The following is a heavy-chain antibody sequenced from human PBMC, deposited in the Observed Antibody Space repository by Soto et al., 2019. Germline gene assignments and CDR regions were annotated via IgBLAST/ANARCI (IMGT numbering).Heavy chain of an antibody. CDR2: IWYDGSSK. CDR1: GFLFSIHG. V-gene: IGHV3-33*01. CDR3: AREPYSDYVPDV. J-gene: IGHJ6*02. D-gene: IGHD3-16*01. Sequence: GGSLRLSCAASGFLFSIHGMHLVRQSPGKGLEWVAFIWYDGSSKFYADSVKGRFTISRDNSKNTLYLQMNSLRAEDTAVYYCAREPYSDYVPDVWCQG.